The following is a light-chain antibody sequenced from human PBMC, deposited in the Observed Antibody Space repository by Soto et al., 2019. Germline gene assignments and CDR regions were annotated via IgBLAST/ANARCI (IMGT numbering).Light chain of an antibody. CDR3: QTWGTGSAIVV. J-gene: IGLJ7*01. CDR1: SGQSNYA. V-gene: IGLV4-69*01. CDR2: VNSRGSH. Sequence: QPVLTQSPSASASMRASVKHTCTMSSGQSNYAIAWHQQQPENGPRYLMEVNSRGSHIKGDGIPDRFSGSSSGAERYLFISSLQSEDEADYYCQTWGTGSAIVVFGGGTQLTVL.